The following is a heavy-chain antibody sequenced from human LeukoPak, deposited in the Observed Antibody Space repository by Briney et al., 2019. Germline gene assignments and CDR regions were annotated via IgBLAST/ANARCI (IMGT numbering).Heavy chain of an antibody. CDR1: GFTFNAFG. V-gene: IGHV3-48*01. Sequence: GGSLRLSCAASGFTFNAFGMNRVRQAPGKGLEWVSYIGTTSGAIYYADSVKGRFTISRDNSKNTLYLQMNSLRAEDTAVYYCAKDSSGYYYAVFFDYWGQGTLVTVSS. CDR3: AKDSSGYYYAVFFDY. J-gene: IGHJ4*02. CDR2: IGTTSGAI. D-gene: IGHD3-22*01.